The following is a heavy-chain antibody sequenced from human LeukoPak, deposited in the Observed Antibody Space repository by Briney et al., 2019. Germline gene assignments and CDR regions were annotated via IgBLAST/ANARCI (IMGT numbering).Heavy chain of an antibody. D-gene: IGHD5-24*01. Sequence: SVRVSCKASGGTLSTYSISWVRQAPGQGLEWMGGIIPIFNTINYAQRFQGRVTLTADESTNTAYMELSSLRSEDTAVYYCAREGREGYNYPALDFWGQGILVTVSS. CDR3: AREGREGYNYPALDF. V-gene: IGHV1-69*01. J-gene: IGHJ4*02. CDR1: GGTLSTYS. CDR2: IIPIFNTI.